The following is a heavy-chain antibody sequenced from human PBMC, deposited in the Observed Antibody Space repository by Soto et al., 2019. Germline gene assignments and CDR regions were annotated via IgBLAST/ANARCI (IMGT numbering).Heavy chain of an antibody. Sequence: GGSLRLSCAASGFSFKNAWMSWVRQAPGKGLEWVGQIKSNTDGGTTDYAAPVKGRFTISRDDSKNTVYLQMNSLSTEDTGVYYCTTVIRGYGYALSWGQGTQVTVSS. CDR1: GFSFKNAW. J-gene: IGHJ4*02. CDR3: TTVIRGYGYALS. V-gene: IGHV3-15*01. D-gene: IGHD5-18*01. CDR2: IKSNTDGGTT.